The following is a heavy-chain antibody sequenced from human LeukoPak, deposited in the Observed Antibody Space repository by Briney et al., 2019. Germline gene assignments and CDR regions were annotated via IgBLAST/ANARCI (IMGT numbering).Heavy chain of an antibody. V-gene: IGHV1-2*02. CDR1: GYTFTSYD. CDR3: ARVDYYDSSGYPPDY. Sequence: ASVKVSCKASGYTFTSYDINWVRQATGQGLEWMGWINPNSGGTNHAQKFQGRVTMTRDTSISTAYMELSRLRSDDTAVYYCARVDYYDSSGYPPDYWGQGTLVTVSS. CDR2: INPNSGGT. D-gene: IGHD3-22*01. J-gene: IGHJ4*02.